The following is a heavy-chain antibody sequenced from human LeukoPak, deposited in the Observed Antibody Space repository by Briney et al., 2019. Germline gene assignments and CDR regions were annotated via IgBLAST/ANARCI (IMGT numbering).Heavy chain of an antibody. J-gene: IGHJ3*02. CDR2: IYYSGSA. CDR1: GASISSGGFF. D-gene: IGHD2-2*01. CDR3: ARVGYCSTTSCPHGGGFDI. V-gene: IGHV4-31*03. Sequence: TSETLSLTCTVSGASISSGGFFWSWIRQHPGKGLEWIGYIYYSGSAYYSPSLNSRPTISLDTSKTQFSLRLSSVTAADTAVYYCARVGYCSTTSCPHGGGFDIWGQGTLVTVSS.